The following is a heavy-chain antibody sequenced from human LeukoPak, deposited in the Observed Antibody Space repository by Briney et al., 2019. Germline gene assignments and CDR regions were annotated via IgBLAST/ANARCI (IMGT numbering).Heavy chain of an antibody. J-gene: IGHJ4*02. D-gene: IGHD6-19*01. V-gene: IGHV2-70*11. CDR1: GFSLSTSGMC. CDR3: AFSTRFPHNTGWALYYFHT. CDR2: IDWDDDK. Sequence: ESGPALVKPTQTLTLTCTFSGFSLSTSGMCVSWIRQPPGKALEWLARIDWDDDKYYSTSLKTRLTISKDTSKNQVVLTMTNMDPVDSATYFCAFSTRFPHNTGWALYYFHTWGQGTLVTVSS.